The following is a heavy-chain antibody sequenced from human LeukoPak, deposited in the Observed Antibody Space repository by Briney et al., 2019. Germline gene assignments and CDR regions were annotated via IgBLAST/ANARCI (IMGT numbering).Heavy chain of an antibody. Sequence: QAGGSLRLSCAASGFTFSSYGMSWVRQTPGKALEWVSAISGSGDSTYYADSVKGRFTISRDNSQNMLYLQMNSLRAEDTALYYCARDWGGGSHWFDPWGQGTLVTVSS. V-gene: IGHV3-23*01. D-gene: IGHD3-16*01. J-gene: IGHJ5*02. CDR1: GFTFSSYG. CDR3: ARDWGGGSHWFDP. CDR2: ISGSGDST.